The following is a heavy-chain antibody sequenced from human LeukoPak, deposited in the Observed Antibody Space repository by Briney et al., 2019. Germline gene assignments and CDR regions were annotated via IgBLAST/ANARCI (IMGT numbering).Heavy chain of an antibody. Sequence: SVKVSCKASGYTFTSYGISWVRQAPGQGLEWMGGIIPIFGTANYAQKFQGRVTITADKSTSTAYMELSSLRSEDTAVYYCATLSGDQSYYYYYYYMGVWGKGTTVTVSS. CDR3: ATLSGDQSYYYYYYYMGV. V-gene: IGHV1-69*06. CDR1: GYTFTSYG. CDR2: IIPIFGTA. D-gene: IGHD4-17*01. J-gene: IGHJ6*03.